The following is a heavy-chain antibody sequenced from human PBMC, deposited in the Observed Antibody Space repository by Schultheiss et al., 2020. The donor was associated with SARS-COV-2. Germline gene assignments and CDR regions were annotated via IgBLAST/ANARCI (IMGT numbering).Heavy chain of an antibody. V-gene: IGHV3-23*01. CDR3: ARSQGIAAAGNY. Sequence: GGSLRLSCAASGFTFDDYAMHWVRQAPGKGLEWVSGISGSGGNTDYADSVKGRFPISRDNSKNTLYLQLNSLRAEDTAVYYCARSQGIAAAGNYWGQGTLVTVSS. CDR1: GFTFDDYA. J-gene: IGHJ4*02. CDR2: ISGSGGNT. D-gene: IGHD6-13*01.